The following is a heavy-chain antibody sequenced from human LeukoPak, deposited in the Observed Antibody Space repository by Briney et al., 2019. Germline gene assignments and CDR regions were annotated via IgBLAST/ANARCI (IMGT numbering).Heavy chain of an antibody. V-gene: IGHV1-18*01. D-gene: IGHD6-13*01. Sequence: GASVKVSCKASGYTFTSYGISWVRQAPGQGLEWMGWISAYNGNTNYAQKLQGRVTMTTDTSTSTAYMELRSLRSDDTAVYYCARIRRQQGYYYGMDVWGQGTTVTVSS. CDR3: ARIRRQQGYYYGMDV. CDR2: ISAYNGNT. J-gene: IGHJ6*02. CDR1: GYTFTSYG.